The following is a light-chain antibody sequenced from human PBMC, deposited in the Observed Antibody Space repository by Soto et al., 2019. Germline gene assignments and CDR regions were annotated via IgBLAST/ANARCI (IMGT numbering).Light chain of an antibody. J-gene: IGKJ5*01. Sequence: EIVLTQSPGTLSLSPGERASLSCRASQSGSSSYLAWYQQKPGQAPRLLIYGASSRATVIPDRFSGSGSGTDFTLTISRLEPEDFAVYYCQQYGSFRATFGQGTRLEIK. V-gene: IGKV3-20*01. CDR1: QSGSSSY. CDR2: GAS. CDR3: QQYGSFRAT.